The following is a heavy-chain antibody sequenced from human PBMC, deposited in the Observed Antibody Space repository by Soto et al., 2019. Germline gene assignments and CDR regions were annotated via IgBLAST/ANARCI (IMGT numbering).Heavy chain of an antibody. CDR1: GFTFISYG. V-gene: IGHV3-33*05. D-gene: IGHD1-1*01. Sequence: QVQLVESGGGVVQPGRSLRLSCAASGFTFISYGMHWVRQAPGKGLQWVAFISYDGSDRYYEDSVKGRFTISRGNSKSTLYLQINSLRAEDTAVYYCARATNYYYAMDVWGQGTTVTVSS. CDR3: ARATNYYYAMDV. J-gene: IGHJ6*02. CDR2: ISYDGSDR.